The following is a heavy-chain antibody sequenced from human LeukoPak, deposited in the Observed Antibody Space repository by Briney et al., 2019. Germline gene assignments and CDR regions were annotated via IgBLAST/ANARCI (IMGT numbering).Heavy chain of an antibody. CDR2: INSDGSST. J-gene: IGHJ4*02. V-gene: IGHV3-74*01. CDR3: AKSNLGGRYFDY. Sequence: GGSLRLSCAASGFPFSSYWTHWVRQAPGKGLVWVSRINSDGSSTSYADSVKGRFTISRDNAKNTLYLQMNSLRAEDTAVYYCAKSNLGGRYFDYWGQGTLVTVSS. CDR1: GFPFSSYW.